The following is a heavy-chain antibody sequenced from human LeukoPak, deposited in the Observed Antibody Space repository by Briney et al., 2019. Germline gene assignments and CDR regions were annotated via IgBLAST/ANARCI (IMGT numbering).Heavy chain of an antibody. J-gene: IGHJ5*02. D-gene: IGHD3-3*01. CDR1: GYTFTSYY. Sequence: ASVKVSCKASGYTFTSYYMHWVRQAPGQGLEWMGIINPSGGSTSYAQKFQGRVTMTRDTSASTAYMELSSLRSEDTAVYYCARANITIFGVADYAFDPWGQGTLDTVSS. V-gene: IGHV1-46*01. CDR2: INPSGGST. CDR3: ARANITIFGVADYAFDP.